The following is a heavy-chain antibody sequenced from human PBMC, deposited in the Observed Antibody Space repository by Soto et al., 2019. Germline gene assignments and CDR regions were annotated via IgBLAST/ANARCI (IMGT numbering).Heavy chain of an antibody. J-gene: IGHJ4*02. CDR3: ARLVYDTRLNYMYFDC. V-gene: IGHV4-4*02. CDR2: IFHDGTA. CDR1: GVSISSGNW. Sequence: SETLSLTCAVSGVSISSGNWWTWVRQTPQRGLEYIGEIFHDGTANYYPSFERRVAISVDTSKNQFSLKLTSVTAADTAIYFCARLVYDTRLNYMYFDCWGQGALVTFS. D-gene: IGHD3-10*01.